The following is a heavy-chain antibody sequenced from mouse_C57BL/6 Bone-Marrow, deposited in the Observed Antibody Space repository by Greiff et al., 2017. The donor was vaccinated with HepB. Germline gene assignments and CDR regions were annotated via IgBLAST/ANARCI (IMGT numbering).Heavy chain of an antibody. CDR3: TRTTMIRWYFDG. V-gene: IGHV1-5*01. Sequence: VHVKQSGTVLARPGASVKMSCKTSGYTFTSYWMHWVKQRPGQGLAWIGAIYPGNSDTSYNQKFKGKAKLTAVTSASTAYMELSSLTNEDSAVYDCTRTTMIRWYFDGWGTGTTVTVSS. CDR1: GYTFTSYW. CDR2: IYPGNSDT. J-gene: IGHJ1*03. D-gene: IGHD2-4*01.